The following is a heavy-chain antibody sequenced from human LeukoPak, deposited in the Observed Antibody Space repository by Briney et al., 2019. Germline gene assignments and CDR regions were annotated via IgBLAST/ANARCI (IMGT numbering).Heavy chain of an antibody. D-gene: IGHD3-10*01. V-gene: IGHV3-30-3*01. J-gene: IGHJ4*02. Sequence: GGSLRLSCAASGFTFSSYAMHWVRQAPGKGLEWVAVISYDGSNKYYADSVKGRFTISRDNSKNTLYLQMNSLRAEDTAVYYCASDPHVLLWFGESPAADYWGQGTLVTVSS. CDR2: ISYDGSNK. CDR1: GFTFSSYA. CDR3: ASDPHVLLWFGESPAADY.